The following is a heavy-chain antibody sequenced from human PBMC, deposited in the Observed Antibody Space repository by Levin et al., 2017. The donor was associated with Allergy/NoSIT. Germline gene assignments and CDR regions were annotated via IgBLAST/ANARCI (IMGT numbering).Heavy chain of an antibody. Sequence: SETLSLTCTVSGGSISSYYWSWIRQPPGKGLEWIGYIYYSGSTNYNPSLKSRVTISVDTSKNQFSLKLSSVTAADTAVYYCARALGVTTAPYYYYYGMDVWGQGTTVTVSS. CDR1: GGSISSYY. D-gene: IGHD4-11*01. V-gene: IGHV4-59*01. CDR3: ARALGVTTAPYYYYYGMDV. J-gene: IGHJ6*02. CDR2: IYYSGST.